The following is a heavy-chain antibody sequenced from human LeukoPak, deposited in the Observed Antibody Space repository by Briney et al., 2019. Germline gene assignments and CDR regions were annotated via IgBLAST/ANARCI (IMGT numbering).Heavy chain of an antibody. V-gene: IGHV1-69*04. CDR3: ARSTLLWFGESYEYYYYGMDV. J-gene: IGHJ6*02. D-gene: IGHD3-10*01. CDR1: GGTFISYA. CDR2: IIPILGIA. Sequence: SVKVSCKASGGTFISYAISWVGQAPGQGREWMGRIIPILGIANYAQKFQGSVTITADKSTITPYMDLSSLRSEDTAVYYCARSTLLWFGESYEYYYYGMDVWGQGTTVTVSS.